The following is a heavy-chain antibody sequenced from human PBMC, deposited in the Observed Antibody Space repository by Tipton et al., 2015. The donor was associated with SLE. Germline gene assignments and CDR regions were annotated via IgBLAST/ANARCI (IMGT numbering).Heavy chain of an antibody. D-gene: IGHD6-19*01. V-gene: IGHV5-51*01. J-gene: IGHJ3*01. Sequence: QSGAEVKKPGESLKISCKGSGYSFANFWIGWVRQMPGKGLEWMGIIYPDDSKTRYSPSFQGQVTISADKSISTAYLQWSSLTASDTAMYYCARHRGWADEYDGFDFWGQGTKVSVSS. CDR3: ARHRGWADEYDGFDF. CDR2: IYPDDSKT. CDR1: GYSFANFW.